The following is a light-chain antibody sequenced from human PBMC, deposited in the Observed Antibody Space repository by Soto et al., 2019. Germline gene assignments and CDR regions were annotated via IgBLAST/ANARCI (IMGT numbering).Light chain of an antibody. CDR2: AAS. V-gene: IGKV3-20*01. CDR3: QQNSTSRSWT. CDR1: QSINGNF. Sequence: VLKQSPGTLSLSPGERATLSCRASQSINGNFLVWYQQKLGQAQRLLIFAASSRATGIPDRFSGSGCGTDFTLTISRLHPEDFAVYYCQQNSTSRSWTFGQGTKVDIK. J-gene: IGKJ1*01.